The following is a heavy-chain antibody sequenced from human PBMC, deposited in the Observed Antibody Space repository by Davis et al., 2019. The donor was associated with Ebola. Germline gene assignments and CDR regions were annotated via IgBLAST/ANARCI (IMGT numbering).Heavy chain of an antibody. CDR2: FYRGGRT. CDR1: GFTVSNNY. V-gene: IGHV3-53*01. J-gene: IGHJ3*01. Sequence: GESLKISCAASGFTVSNNYMSWVRQAPGKGLEWVSVFYRGGRTYYADSVKGRFTISSDTSKNTLHLQMNSLRAEDTAVYYCTRDSSSGWYHSVWGQGTMVTVSS. CDR3: TRDSSSGWYHSV. D-gene: IGHD6-19*01.